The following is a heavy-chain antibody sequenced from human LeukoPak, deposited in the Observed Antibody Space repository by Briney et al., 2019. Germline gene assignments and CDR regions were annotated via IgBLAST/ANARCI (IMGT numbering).Heavy chain of an antibody. CDR1: GFTFSSYW. CDR2: IKQDGSEK. Sequence: PGGSLRLSCAASGFTFSSYWMSWVRQAPGKGLEWVANIKQDGSEKYYVDSVKGRFTISRDNAKNSLYLQMNSLRAEDTAVYYCARDPYDSSGYYGRGFDYWGQGTLVTVSS. D-gene: IGHD3-22*01. V-gene: IGHV3-7*01. J-gene: IGHJ4*02. CDR3: ARDPYDSSGYYGRGFDY.